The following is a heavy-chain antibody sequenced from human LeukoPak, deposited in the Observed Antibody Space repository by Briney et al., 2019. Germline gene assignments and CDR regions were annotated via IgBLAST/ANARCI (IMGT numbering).Heavy chain of an antibody. CDR3: AKDVKTIDAFDI. CDR1: GFTFNNYA. V-gene: IGHV3-23*01. J-gene: IGHJ3*02. Sequence: GGSLRLSCAASGFTFNNYAMRWVRQAPGKGLEWVSAISESGATTYYADSVKGRFTMSRDNSKNTLYLQMDSLRAEDTAVYYCAKDVKTIDAFDIWGQGTMVTVSS. CDR2: ISESGATT.